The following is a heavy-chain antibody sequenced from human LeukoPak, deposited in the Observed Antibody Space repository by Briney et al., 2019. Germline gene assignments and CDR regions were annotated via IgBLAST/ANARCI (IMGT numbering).Heavy chain of an antibody. D-gene: IGHD4-23*01. CDR3: ARGRDGGNYTPLDY. V-gene: IGHV4-59*01. Sequence: SETLSLTCTVSGGSISSYYWNWIRQPPGKGLEWIGYIYHSGSTNYNPSLESRVTISLDTSKNHFSLRLSSVAAADTAVYYCARGRDGGNYTPLDYWGQGTLVTVSS. J-gene: IGHJ4*02. CDR1: GGSISSYY. CDR2: IYHSGST.